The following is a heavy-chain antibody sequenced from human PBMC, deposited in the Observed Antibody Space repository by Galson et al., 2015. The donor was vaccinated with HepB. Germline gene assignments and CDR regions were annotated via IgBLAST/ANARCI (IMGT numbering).Heavy chain of an antibody. CDR2: ISYDGSNK. J-gene: IGHJ4*02. Sequence: SLRLSCAASGFTFSNYPMRWVRQAPGKGLEWVAVISYDGSNKYYADSVKGRFTISRDNSKNTLYLQMNSLRAEDTAVYYCAKGSSVTALDYWGQGTLVTVSS. CDR1: GFTFSNYP. CDR3: AKGSSVTALDY. V-gene: IGHV3-30*18. D-gene: IGHD2-21*02.